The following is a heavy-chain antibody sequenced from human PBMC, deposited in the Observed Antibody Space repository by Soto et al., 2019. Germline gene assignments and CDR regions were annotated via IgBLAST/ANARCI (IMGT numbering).Heavy chain of an antibody. CDR3: ARDLRVSRYGTNWFDP. Sequence: LSLTCPVSGGSISSGGYYWSWIRQHPGKGLEWIGYIYYSGSTYYNPSLKSRVAISVDTSKNQFSLKLSSVTAADTAVYYCARDLRVSRYGTNWFDPWGQGTLVTVYS. V-gene: IGHV4-31*03. J-gene: IGHJ5*02. CDR1: GGSISSGGYY. CDR2: IYYSGST. D-gene: IGHD5-18*01.